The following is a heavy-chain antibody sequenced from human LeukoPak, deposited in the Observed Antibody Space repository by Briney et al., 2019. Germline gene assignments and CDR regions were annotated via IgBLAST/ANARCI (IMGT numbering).Heavy chain of an antibody. CDR1: GFNFNAYA. J-gene: IGHJ4*02. CDR2: ISSGSSTI. V-gene: IGHV3-48*02. D-gene: IGHD2-15*01. Sequence: GESLTLSCAGSGFNFNAYAMNWVRQAPGKGLEWISYISSGSSTIYYSDSVRGRFSISRDNAENTVYLEMNSPGDADTAVYYCARVGGWQLPKFDYWGRGTLVTVSS. CDR3: ARVGGWQLPKFDY.